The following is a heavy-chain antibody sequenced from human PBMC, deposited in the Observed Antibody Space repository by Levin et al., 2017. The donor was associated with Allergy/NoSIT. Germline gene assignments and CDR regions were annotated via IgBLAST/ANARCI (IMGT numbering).Heavy chain of an antibody. Sequence: KSSETLSLTCAVYGGSFSGYEWSWIRQPPGKGLEWIGEINHSGSTNQNPSLESRLFMSVDTSKNQFSLRLSSVTAADTAVYYCARGFYSVSSRLDYWGQGSLVTVSS. J-gene: IGHJ4*02. CDR2: INHSGST. D-gene: IGHD2-15*01. V-gene: IGHV4-34*01. CDR1: GGSFSGYE. CDR3: ARGFYSVSSRLDY.